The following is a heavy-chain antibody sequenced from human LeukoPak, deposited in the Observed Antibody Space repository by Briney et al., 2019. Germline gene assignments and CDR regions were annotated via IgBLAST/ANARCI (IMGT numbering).Heavy chain of an antibody. Sequence: GGSLRLSCAASGFTFSDYYMSWIRQAPGKGLEWVSYISSSGSTIYYTDSVKGRFTISRDNAKNSLYLQMNSLRAEDTAVYYCARDTGAVVPNDAFDISGQGTMVTVYS. CDR3: ARDTGAVVPNDAFDI. CDR2: ISSSGSTI. D-gene: IGHD2-2*01. J-gene: IGHJ3*02. V-gene: IGHV3-11*01. CDR1: GFTFSDYY.